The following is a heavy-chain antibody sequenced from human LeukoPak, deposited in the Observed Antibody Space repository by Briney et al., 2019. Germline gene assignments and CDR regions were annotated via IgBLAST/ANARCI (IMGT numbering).Heavy chain of an antibody. CDR3: ARGSPFDP. CDR2: IYYSGST. CDR1: GYSISSGCY. J-gene: IGHJ5*02. V-gene: IGHV4-38-2*02. Sequence: QPSETLSLTCTVSGYSISSGCYWGWIRQPPGKGLEWIAYIYYSGSTNYNPSLKSRVTISIDTSKNQFSLKLSSVTAADTAVYYCARGSPFDPWGQGTLVTVSS.